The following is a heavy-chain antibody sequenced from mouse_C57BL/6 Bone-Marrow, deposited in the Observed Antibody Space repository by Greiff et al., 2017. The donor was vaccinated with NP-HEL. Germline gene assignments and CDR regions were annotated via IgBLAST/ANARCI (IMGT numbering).Heavy chain of an antibody. D-gene: IGHD1-1*01. CDR2: ISDGGSYT. CDR3: ANLPYYYGSSYWYFDV. V-gene: IGHV5-4*01. CDR1: GFTFSSYA. Sequence: EVQRVESGGGLVKPGGSLKLSCAASGFTFSSYAMSWVRQTPEKRLEWVATISDGGSYTYYPDNVKGRFTISRDNAKNNLYLQMSHLKSEDTAMYYCANLPYYYGSSYWYFDVWGTGTTVTVSS. J-gene: IGHJ1*03.